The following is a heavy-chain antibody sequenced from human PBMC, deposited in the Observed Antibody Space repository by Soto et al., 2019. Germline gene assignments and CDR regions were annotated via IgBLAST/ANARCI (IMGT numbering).Heavy chain of an antibody. CDR1: GYTFTCYG. CDR2: ISAYNGNT. Sequence: ASVKVSCKASGYTFTCYGISWVRQAPGQGLEWMGWISAYNGNTNYAQKLQGRVTMTTDTSTSTAYMELRSLRSDDTAVYYCARCKMEWLSNWFDPWGQGTPVTVSS. CDR3: ARCKMEWLSNWFDP. D-gene: IGHD3-3*01. J-gene: IGHJ5*02. V-gene: IGHV1-18*01.